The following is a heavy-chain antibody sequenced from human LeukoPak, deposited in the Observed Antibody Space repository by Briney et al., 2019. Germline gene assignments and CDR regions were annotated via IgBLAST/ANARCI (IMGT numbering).Heavy chain of an antibody. J-gene: IGHJ4*02. D-gene: IGHD3-22*01. V-gene: IGHV3-30-3*01. Sequence: GGPQRLSCAASGFTFSSYAMHWVRQAPGKGLEWVAVISYDGSNKYYADSVKGRFTISRDNSKNTLYLQMNSLRAEDTAVYYCASQYYYDSSGYYPLDYWGQGTLVTVSS. CDR1: GFTFSSYA. CDR2: ISYDGSNK. CDR3: ASQYYYDSSGYYPLDY.